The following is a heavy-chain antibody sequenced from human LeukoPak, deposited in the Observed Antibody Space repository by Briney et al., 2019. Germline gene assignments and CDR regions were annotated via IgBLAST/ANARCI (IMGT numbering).Heavy chain of an antibody. CDR1: GFTFSGNG. Sequence: GGSLRLSCAAFGFTFSGNGMSWVRQAPGKGLECVSYISSSSSTIYYADSVKGRFTISRDNAKNSLYLHMNSLRDEDTAVYYCATNPHSGSWGWGQGTMVIVSS. J-gene: IGHJ3*01. D-gene: IGHD1-26*01. CDR3: ATNPHSGSWG. CDR2: ISSSSSTI. V-gene: IGHV3-48*02.